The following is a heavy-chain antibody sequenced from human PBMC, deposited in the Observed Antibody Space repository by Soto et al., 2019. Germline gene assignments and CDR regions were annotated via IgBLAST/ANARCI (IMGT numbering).Heavy chain of an antibody. J-gene: IGHJ6*02. Sequence: SVQVSCKASGYTFTSYGISWVRQAPGQGLEWMGWISAYNGNTNYAQKLQGRVTMTTDTSTSTAYMELRSLRSDDTAVYYCARDCSGGSCYSYSYTGMDIWGLRTTVTVSS. CDR2: ISAYNGNT. D-gene: IGHD2-15*01. CDR1: GYTFTSYG. CDR3: ARDCSGGSCYSYSYTGMDI. V-gene: IGHV1-18*04.